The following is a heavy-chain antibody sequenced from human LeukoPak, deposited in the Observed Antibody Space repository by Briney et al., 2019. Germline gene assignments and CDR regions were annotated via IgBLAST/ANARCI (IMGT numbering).Heavy chain of an antibody. D-gene: IGHD3-22*01. CDR2: MNPNSGNT. CDR1: GYTFTSYD. V-gene: IGHV1-8*01. CDR3: ASHPVAPDSSGYYGGLDY. Sequence: GASVKVSCKASGYTFTSYDINWVRQATGQGLEWMGWMNPNSGNTGYAQKFQGSVTMTRNTSISTAYMELSSLRSEDTAVYYCASHPVAPDSSGYYGGLDYWGQGTLVTVSS. J-gene: IGHJ4*02.